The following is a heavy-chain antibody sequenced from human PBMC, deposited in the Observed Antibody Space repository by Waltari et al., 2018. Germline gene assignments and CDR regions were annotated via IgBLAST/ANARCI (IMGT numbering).Heavy chain of an antibody. CDR2: IIPILGIA. V-gene: IGHV1-69*10. Sequence: QVQLVQSGAEVKKPGSSVKVSCKASGGTFSSYAISWVRQAPGQGLEWMGGIIPILGIANYAQKFQGRVTITADKSTSTAYMELSSLRSEDTAVYYCARVHDYIWGSYRSDDAFDIWGQGTMVTVSS. J-gene: IGHJ3*02. CDR3: ARVHDYIWGSYRSDDAFDI. D-gene: IGHD3-16*02. CDR1: GGTFSSYA.